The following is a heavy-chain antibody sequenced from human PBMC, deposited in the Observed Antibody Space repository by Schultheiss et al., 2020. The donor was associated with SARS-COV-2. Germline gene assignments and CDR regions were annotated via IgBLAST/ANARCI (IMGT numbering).Heavy chain of an antibody. CDR2: ISYDGSNK. J-gene: IGHJ6*02. V-gene: IGHV3-30-3*01. CDR1: GFTFSSYW. D-gene: IGHD3-3*01. Sequence: GGSLRLSCAASGFTFSSYWMSWVRQAPGKGLEWVAVISYDGSNKYYADSVKGRFTISRDNSKNTLYLQMNSLRAEDTAVYYCARSMYYDFWSGYGMDVWGQGTTVTVSS. CDR3: ARSMYYDFWSGYGMDV.